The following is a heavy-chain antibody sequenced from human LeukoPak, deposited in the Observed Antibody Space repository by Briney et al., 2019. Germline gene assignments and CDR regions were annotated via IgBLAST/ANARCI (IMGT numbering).Heavy chain of an antibody. J-gene: IGHJ6*02. V-gene: IGHV1-69*04. CDR2: IIPILGIA. CDR1: GGTFSSYA. CDR3: TLGYCSSTSCHNYYYYYGMDV. D-gene: IGHD2-2*01. Sequence: VASVTVSCKASGGTFSSYAISWVRQAPGQGLEWMGRIIPILGIANYAQKFQGRVTITADKSTSTAYMELSSLRSEDTAVYYCTLGYCSSTSCHNYYYYYGMDVWGQGTTVTVSS.